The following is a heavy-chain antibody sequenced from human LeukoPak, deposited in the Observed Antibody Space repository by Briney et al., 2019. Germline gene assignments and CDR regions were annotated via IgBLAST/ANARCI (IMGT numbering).Heavy chain of an antibody. CDR1: GYTFTSYG. Sequence: ASVKVSCKASGYTFTSYGISWVRQAPGQGLEWMGWISAYNGNTNYAQKLQGRVTMTTDTSTSTAYMELRSLRSDDTAVYYCARARDYYDGSGYYCLDYWGQGTLVTVSS. CDR2: ISAYNGNT. CDR3: ARARDYYDGSGYYCLDY. J-gene: IGHJ4*02. D-gene: IGHD3-22*01. V-gene: IGHV1-18*01.